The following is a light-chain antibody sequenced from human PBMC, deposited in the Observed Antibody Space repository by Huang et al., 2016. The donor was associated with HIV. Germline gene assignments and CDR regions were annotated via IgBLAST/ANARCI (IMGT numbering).Light chain of an antibody. J-gene: IGKJ4*01. CDR2: DVS. Sequence: DIQMTQSPSSLSAFVGDRVTITCQASQDISKSLKWYQQKTGKAPKLLIYDVSNLETGVPSRFSGSGSGSNFIFTISSLQSEDIATYYCQHYDNLLLTFGGGSKVEIK. V-gene: IGKV1-33*01. CDR1: QDISKS. CDR3: QHYDNLLLT.